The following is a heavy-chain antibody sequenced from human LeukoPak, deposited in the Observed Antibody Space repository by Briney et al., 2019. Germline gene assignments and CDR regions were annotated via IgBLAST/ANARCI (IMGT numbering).Heavy chain of an antibody. CDR2: INWNGGDT. CDR1: GSNFEDYG. Sequence: GGSLRLSCADSGSNFEDYGMSWVRQAPGKGLEWVSGINWNGGDTDYADSVKGRFTISRDNAKNSLYLQMNSLRAEDTAVYYCARDGPGNYDSSSFDYWGQGTLVTVSS. D-gene: IGHD3-22*01. V-gene: IGHV3-20*04. CDR3: ARDGPGNYDSSSFDY. J-gene: IGHJ4*02.